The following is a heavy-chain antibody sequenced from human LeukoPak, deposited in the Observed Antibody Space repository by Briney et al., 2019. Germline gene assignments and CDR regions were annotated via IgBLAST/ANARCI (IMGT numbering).Heavy chain of an antibody. CDR2: ISSSSSYI. CDR1: GFTFSSYA. V-gene: IGHV3-21*01. Sequence: PGRSLRLSCAASGFTFSSYAMHWVRQAPGKGLEWVSSISSSSSYIYYADSVKGRFTISRDNAKNSLYLQMNSLRAEDTAVYYCARDGSYGYLNFVYYYGMDVWGQGTTVTVSS. J-gene: IGHJ6*02. CDR3: ARDGSYGYLNFVYYYGMDV. D-gene: IGHD5-18*01.